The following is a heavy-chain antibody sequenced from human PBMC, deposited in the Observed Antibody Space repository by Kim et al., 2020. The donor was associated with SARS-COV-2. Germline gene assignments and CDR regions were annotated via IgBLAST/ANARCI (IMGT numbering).Heavy chain of an antibody. V-gene: IGHV4-39*01. CDR2: IYYSGST. J-gene: IGHJ4*02. D-gene: IGHD2-2*01. CDR3: ARLMGQLSRGDFDY. Sequence: SETLSLTCTVSGGSISSSSYYWGWIRQPPGKGLEWIGSIYYSGSTYYNPSLKSRVTISVDTSKNQFSLKLSSVTAADTAVYYCARLMGQLSRGDFDYWGQGTLVTVSS. CDR1: GGSISSSSYY.